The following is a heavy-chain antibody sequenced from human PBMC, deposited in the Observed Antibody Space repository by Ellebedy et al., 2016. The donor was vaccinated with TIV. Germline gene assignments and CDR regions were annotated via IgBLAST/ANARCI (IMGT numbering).Heavy chain of an antibody. Sequence: GESLKISCAASGFTFSSYGMHWVRQAPGKGLEWVAVISYDGSNKYYADSVKGRFTISRDNSKNTLYLQMNSLRAEDTAVYYCAKGYEFDPWGQGTLVTVSS. CDR1: GFTFSSYG. D-gene: IGHD1-14*01. CDR2: ISYDGSNK. J-gene: IGHJ5*02. V-gene: IGHV3-30*18. CDR3: AKGYEFDP.